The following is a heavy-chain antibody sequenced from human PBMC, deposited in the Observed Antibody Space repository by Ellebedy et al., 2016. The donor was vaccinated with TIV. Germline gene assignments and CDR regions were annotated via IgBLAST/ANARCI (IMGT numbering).Heavy chain of an antibody. J-gene: IGHJ6*02. V-gene: IGHV3-74*01. CDR3: ARVRALYYYYGMDV. CDR2: INSDGSST. CDR1: GFTFRSYW. D-gene: IGHD3-10*01. Sequence: GGSLRLSCAASGFTFRSYWMHWVRQAPGKGLVWVSRINSDGSSTSYADSVKGRFTISRDNAKNTLYLQMNSLRAEDTAVYYCARVRALYYYYGMDVWGQGTTVTVSS.